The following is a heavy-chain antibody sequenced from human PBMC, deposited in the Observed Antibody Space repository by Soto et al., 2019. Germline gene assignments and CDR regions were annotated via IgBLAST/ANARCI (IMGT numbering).Heavy chain of an antibody. CDR3: ARAPRYCGGDYYSLEPVDYCYDFGMDV. D-gene: IGHD2-21*02. J-gene: IGHJ6*02. Sequence: QVQLQESGPGLVKPSQTLSLTCTVSGGSISSGGYYWSWIRQHPGKGLEWIGYIYESGSTYYNPSLKSRVTVAVDTSKNLCSLKLISVTATNTAVYYCARAPRYCGGDYYSLEPVDYCYDFGMDVWGQGTTVTVSS. CDR1: GGSISSGGYY. V-gene: IGHV4-31*03. CDR2: IYESGST.